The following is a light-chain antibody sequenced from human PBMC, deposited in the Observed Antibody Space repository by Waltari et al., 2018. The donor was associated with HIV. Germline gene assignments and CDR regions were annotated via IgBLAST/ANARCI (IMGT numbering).Light chain of an antibody. CDR2: DVS. Sequence: QSALTQPASVSGSPGQSITISCTGTSSDVGAYTYVSWYQHHPVKAPKVMIYDVSERPSGVFDRFSGSRAGNTASLTISGLQAEDEADYYCCSYAGGSTLLFGGGTKLTVL. CDR3: CSYAGGSTLL. V-gene: IGLV2-23*02. J-gene: IGLJ2*01. CDR1: SSDVGAYTY.